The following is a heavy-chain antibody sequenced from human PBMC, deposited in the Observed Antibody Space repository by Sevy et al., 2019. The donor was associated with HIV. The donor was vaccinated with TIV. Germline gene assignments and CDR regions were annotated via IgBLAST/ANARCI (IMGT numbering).Heavy chain of an antibody. CDR2: ISGSSNYI. CDR3: ARPYGSGSWEAFDL. Sequence: GGSLRLSCAASGFTFSTYMMNWVRQAPGKGLEWVSSISGSSNYIYYVDSVKGRFTISRDNAKNSLFLQMNSLRVEDTAVYYCARPYGSGSWEAFDLWGQGTMVTVSS. CDR1: GFTFSTYM. D-gene: IGHD3-10*01. V-gene: IGHV3-21*01. J-gene: IGHJ3*01.